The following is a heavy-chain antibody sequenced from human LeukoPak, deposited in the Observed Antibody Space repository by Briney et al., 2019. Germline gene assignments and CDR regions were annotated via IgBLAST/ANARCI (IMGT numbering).Heavy chain of an antibody. CDR3: ARDSSVEMATINAFDI. Sequence: SQTLSLTCTVSGGSISSGGYYWSWIRQHPGKGLEWIGYIYYSGSTYYNPSLKSQVTISVDTSKNQFSLKLSSVTAADTAVYYCARDSSVEMATINAFDIWGQGTMVTVSS. J-gene: IGHJ3*02. CDR2: IYYSGST. CDR1: GGSISSGGYY. D-gene: IGHD5-24*01. V-gene: IGHV4-31*01.